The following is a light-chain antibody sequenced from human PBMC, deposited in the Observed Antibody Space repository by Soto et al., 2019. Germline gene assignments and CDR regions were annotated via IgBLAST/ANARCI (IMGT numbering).Light chain of an antibody. CDR1: SSDVGGYNY. V-gene: IGLV2-14*01. Sequence: QSALTQPASVSGSPGQSITISCTGTSSDVGGYNYVSWYQQRPGKAPKLMIYDVSNRPSGVSNRFSGSKSGNTASLTISGLQAEDEADYYCSSYTSSSPHVFGTGTKLTVL. CDR3: SSYTSSSPHV. CDR2: DVS. J-gene: IGLJ1*01.